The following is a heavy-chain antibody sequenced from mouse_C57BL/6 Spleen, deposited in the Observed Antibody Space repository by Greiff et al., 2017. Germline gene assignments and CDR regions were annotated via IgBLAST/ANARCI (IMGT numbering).Heavy chain of an antibody. CDR1: GYTFTSYW. Sequence: QVHVKQSGTELVKPGASVKLSCKASGYTFTSYWMHWVKQRPGQGLEWIGNINPSNGGTNYNEKFKSKATLTVDKSSSTAYMQLSSLTSEDSAVYYCASSPGSLYFDYWGQGTTLTVSS. D-gene: IGHD1-1*01. J-gene: IGHJ2*01. V-gene: IGHV1-53*01. CDR2: INPSNGGT. CDR3: ASSPGSLYFDY.